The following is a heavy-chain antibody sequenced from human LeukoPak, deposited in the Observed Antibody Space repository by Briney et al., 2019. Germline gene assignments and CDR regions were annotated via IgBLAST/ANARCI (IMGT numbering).Heavy chain of an antibody. CDR2: IKGDGSET. V-gene: IGHV3-7*01. Sequence: GGSLRLSCAASGFTFSSHWMTWVRQAPGKGLEWVADIKGDGSETSYVDSVKGRFTISRDNAENSLYLQMNSLRAEDTALYYCAVWYVDYWGQGTLVTVSS. J-gene: IGHJ4*02. CDR1: GFTFSSHW. CDR3: AVWYVDY.